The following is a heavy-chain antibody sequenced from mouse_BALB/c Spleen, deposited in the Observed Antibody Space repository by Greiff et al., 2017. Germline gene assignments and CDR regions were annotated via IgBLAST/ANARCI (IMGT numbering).Heavy chain of an antibody. J-gene: IGHJ3*01. CDR2: ISYDGSN. CDR1: GYSITSGYY. V-gene: IGHV3-6*02. CDR3: ASEDYLFAY. D-gene: IGHD2-4*01. Sequence: VQLQQSGPGLVKPSQSLSLTCSVTGYSITSGYYWNWIRQFPGNKLEWMGYISYDGSNNYNPSLKNRISITRDTSKNQFFLKLNSVTTEDTATYYCASEDYLFAYWGQGTLVTVSA.